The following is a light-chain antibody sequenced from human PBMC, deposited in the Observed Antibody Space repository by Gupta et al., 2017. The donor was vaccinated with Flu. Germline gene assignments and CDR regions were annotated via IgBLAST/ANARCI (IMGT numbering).Light chain of an antibody. CDR2: DVT. V-gene: IGLV2-11*01. J-gene: IGLJ3*02. Sequence: QSALTHPRSVSGAPGQSVTISCTGTSSDIGLYDYFSWYQHNPDKAPKLLIFDVTERPAGVPDRVSASKSGNSASLASSGLQPDDAAHYYCCSYAGSSTPWVFGGGTKLAVL. CDR3: CSYAGSSTPWV. CDR1: SSDIGLYDY.